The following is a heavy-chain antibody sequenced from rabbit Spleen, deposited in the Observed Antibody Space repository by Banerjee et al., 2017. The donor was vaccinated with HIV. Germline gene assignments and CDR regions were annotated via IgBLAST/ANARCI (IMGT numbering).Heavy chain of an antibody. J-gene: IGHJ6*01. V-gene: IGHV1S47*01. CDR2: IDPIFGST. CDR1: GFDFSSYG. Sequence: QEQLVESGGGLVQPGGSLKLSCKASGFDFSSYGVSWVRQAPGKGLEWIGYIDPIFGSTYYASWVNGRFTISSDNAQNTVFLQMTSLTASDTATYFCARDLYSSGWGALSYGMDLWGQGTLVTVS. D-gene: IGHD4-1*01. CDR3: ARDLYSSGWGALSYGMDL.